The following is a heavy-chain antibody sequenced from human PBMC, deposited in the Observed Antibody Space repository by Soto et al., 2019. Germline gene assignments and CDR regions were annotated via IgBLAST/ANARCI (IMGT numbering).Heavy chain of an antibody. CDR2: ISYDGRKK. Sequence: GGSLRLSCAASGFTFSSYAMHWARQAPGKGLEWVAVISYDGRKKDYADSVKGRFTISRDNSNNTVYLQMNGLRAEDTAVYYCARGCSSNDCYTNYYYYYAIDVWGHGTTVTVPS. V-gene: IGHV3-30*04. J-gene: IGHJ6*02. CDR3: ARGCSSNDCYTNYYYYYAIDV. D-gene: IGHD2-2*02. CDR1: GFTFSSYA.